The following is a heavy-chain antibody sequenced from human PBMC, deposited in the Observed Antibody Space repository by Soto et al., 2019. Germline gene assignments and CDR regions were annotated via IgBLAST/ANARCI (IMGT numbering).Heavy chain of an antibody. Sequence: PSETLSLTCAVYGGSFSGYYWSWIRQPPGKGLEWIGEINHSGSTNYNPSLKSRVTISVDTSKNQFSLKLSSVTAADTAVYYCARFGYSGYDYYFDYWGQGTLVTVS. CDR3: ARFGYSGYDYYFDY. V-gene: IGHV4-34*01. CDR1: GGSFSGYY. J-gene: IGHJ4*02. D-gene: IGHD5-12*01. CDR2: INHSGST.